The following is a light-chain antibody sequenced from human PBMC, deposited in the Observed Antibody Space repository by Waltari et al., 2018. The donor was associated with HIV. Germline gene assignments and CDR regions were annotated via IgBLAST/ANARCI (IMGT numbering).Light chain of an antibody. V-gene: IGKV1-27*01. J-gene: IGKJ1*01. Sequence: DVQMTQSPPSLSASVGARVIITCRASQDITNYLAWYQQKPGKAPALLIYGASTLKSGVPPRFSGSGSGTDFTLTISGLRPEDAAIYYCQKYDSAPWTFGQGTKVDI. CDR3: QKYDSAPWT. CDR2: GAS. CDR1: QDITNY.